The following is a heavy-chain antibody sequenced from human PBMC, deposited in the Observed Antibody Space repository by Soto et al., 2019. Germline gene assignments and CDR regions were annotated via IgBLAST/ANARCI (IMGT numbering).Heavy chain of an antibody. D-gene: IGHD3-16*01. V-gene: IGHV4-30-4*08. CDR1: DGSISRGLYS. Sequence: PSETLSLTCTVSDGSISRGLYSWSWIRQPPGKGLEWIGYIYYSGSTYYNPSLKSRVTISVDTSKNQFSLKLSFVTAADTFVYYCAGSEVRIRIWGQGSLVIGSA. CDR3: AGSEVRIRI. J-gene: IGHJ4*02. CDR2: IYYSGST.